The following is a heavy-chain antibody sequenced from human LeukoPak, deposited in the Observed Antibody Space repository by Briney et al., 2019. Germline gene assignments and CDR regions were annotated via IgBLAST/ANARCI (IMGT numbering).Heavy chain of an antibody. Sequence: ASVKVSCKASGYTFTSYGINWVRQAPGQGLEWMGWISAYSGNTNYAQKVQGRVTMTTDTPTSTAYMDLRSLRSDDTAVYYCARVGVDIGDSSGYPDYWGQGTLVTVSS. D-gene: IGHD3-22*01. CDR3: ARVGVDIGDSSGYPDY. CDR1: GYTFTSYG. CDR2: ISAYSGNT. J-gene: IGHJ4*02. V-gene: IGHV1-18*01.